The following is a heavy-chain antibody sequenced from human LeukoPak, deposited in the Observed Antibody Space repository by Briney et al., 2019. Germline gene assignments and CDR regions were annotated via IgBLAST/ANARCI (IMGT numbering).Heavy chain of an antibody. D-gene: IGHD4-11*01. Sequence: PSETLSLTCTVSGGSISSGSYYWSWIRQPAGKGLEWIGRIYTSGSTNYNPSLKSRVTISADTSKNQFSLKLSSVTAADTAVYYCARECYSNYGYYMDVWGKGTAVTVSS. V-gene: IGHV4-61*02. CDR3: ARECYSNYGYYMDV. CDR1: GGSISSGSYY. J-gene: IGHJ6*03. CDR2: IYTSGST.